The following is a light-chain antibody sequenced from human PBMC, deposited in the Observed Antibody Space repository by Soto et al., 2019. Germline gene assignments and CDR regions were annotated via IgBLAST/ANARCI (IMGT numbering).Light chain of an antibody. V-gene: IGKV1-39*01. Sequence: DIQMTQSRSSLSASGGDRVASTFRAGHNINTYLNWYQQRPGKAPRLLIYAASSVQGGVPSRFSGSGSGTDFTLTISSLQPEDFATYYCQLSDSSLTFGQGTRLEIK. CDR2: AAS. J-gene: IGKJ5*01. CDR1: HNINTY. CDR3: QLSDSSLT.